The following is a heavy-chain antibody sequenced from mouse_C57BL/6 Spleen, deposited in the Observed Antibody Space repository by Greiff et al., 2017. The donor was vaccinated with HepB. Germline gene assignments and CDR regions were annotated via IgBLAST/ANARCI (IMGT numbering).Heavy chain of an antibody. D-gene: IGHD2-3*01. CDR1: GYTFTDYE. V-gene: IGHV1-15*01. CDR2: IDPETGGT. CDR3: TRSGDDGYYFAY. J-gene: IGHJ2*01. Sequence: QVQLKESGAELVRPGASVTLSCKASGYTFTDYEMHWVKQTPVHGLEWIGAIDPETGGTAYNQKFKGKAILTADKSSSTAYMELRSLTSEDSAVYYCTRSGDDGYYFAYWGQGTTLTVSS.